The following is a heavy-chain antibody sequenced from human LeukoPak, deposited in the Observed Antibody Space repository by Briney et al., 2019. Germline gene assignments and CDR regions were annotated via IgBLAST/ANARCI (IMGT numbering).Heavy chain of an antibody. Sequence: ASVKVSCKASGYTFTSYDINWVRQAPGQGLEWMGWINTNTGNPTYAQGFTGRFVFSLDTSVSTAYLQISSLKAEDTAVYYCARDLPAKWELPQGGDYWGQGTLVTVSS. CDR1: GYTFTSYD. CDR3: ARDLPAKWELPQGGDY. D-gene: IGHD1-26*01. J-gene: IGHJ4*02. CDR2: INTNTGNP. V-gene: IGHV7-4-1*02.